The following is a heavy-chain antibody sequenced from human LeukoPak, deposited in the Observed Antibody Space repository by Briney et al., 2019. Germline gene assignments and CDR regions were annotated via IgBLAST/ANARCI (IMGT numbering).Heavy chain of an antibody. D-gene: IGHD3-16*02. CDR1: GFFLHDND. V-gene: IGHV3-9*01. CDR2: VSWNRDII. J-gene: IGHJ1*01. CDR3: VRSGRYPFFQH. Sequence: GRSLSLTCTVCGFFLHDNDRHWIRQAPGKGLEWVSSVSWNRDIIAYADSVRGRCTISRDNDQNSVYLELTSLRAEDTALDDSVRSGRYPFFQHGGKGTTVIVSS.